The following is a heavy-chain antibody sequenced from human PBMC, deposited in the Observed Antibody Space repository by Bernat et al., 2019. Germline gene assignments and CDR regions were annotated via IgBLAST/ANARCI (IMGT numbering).Heavy chain of an antibody. CDR2: VYPGDSDT. D-gene: IGHD5-12*01. V-gene: IGHV5-51*01. CDR3: ARQFGYIRSTNNWFDH. CDR1: GYSFASYW. J-gene: IGHJ5*02. Sequence: EVQLVQSGAEVKKPGESLKISCKGSGYSFASYWIGWVRQMPGKGLEWMGIVYPGDSDTRYSPSFQGQVTISADKSISTAYLQWSSLKASDTAMYYCARQFGYIRSTNNWFDHWGQGALVTVS.